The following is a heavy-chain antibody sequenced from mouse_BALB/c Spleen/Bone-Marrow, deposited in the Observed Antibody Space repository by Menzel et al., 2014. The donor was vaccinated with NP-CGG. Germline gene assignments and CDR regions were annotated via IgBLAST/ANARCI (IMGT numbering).Heavy chain of an antibody. CDR1: GFTFTSYW. J-gene: IGHJ4*01. CDR2: INPSNGRT. Sequence: QVQLQQPGAELVKPGASVKLSCMASGFTFTSYWIHWVKQRPGQGPEWIGEINPSNGRTNYNEKFKSKATLTEDKSSSTAYMQHSSLTSEDSVVYYCARDGNYRYAMDYWGQGTSVTGSS. D-gene: IGHD2-1*01. V-gene: IGHV1S81*02. CDR3: ARDGNYRYAMDY.